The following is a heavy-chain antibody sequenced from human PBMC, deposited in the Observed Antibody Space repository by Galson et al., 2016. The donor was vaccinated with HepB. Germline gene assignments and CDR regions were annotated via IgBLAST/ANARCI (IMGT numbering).Heavy chain of an antibody. CDR1: GGSISSYY. CDR3: ARASPRDSSGWYPDAFDI. V-gene: IGHV4-59*01. J-gene: IGHJ3*02. CDR2: IYYSGST. D-gene: IGHD6-19*01. Sequence: ETLSLTCTVSGGSISSYYWSWIWQPPGKGLEWIGYIYYSGSTNYNPSLKSRVTISVDTSKDQFSLKLSSVTAADTAVCYCARASPRDSSGWYPDAFDIWGQGTMVTVSS.